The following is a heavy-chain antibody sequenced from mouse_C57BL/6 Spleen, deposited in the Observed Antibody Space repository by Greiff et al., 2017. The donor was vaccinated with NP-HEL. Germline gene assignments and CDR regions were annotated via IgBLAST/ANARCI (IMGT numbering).Heavy chain of an antibody. Sequence: QVQLQQPGAELVKPGASVKMSCKASGYTFTSYWITWVKQRPGQGLEWIGKIYPGSGSTNYNEKFKSKATLTVDTSSSTAYMQLSSLTSEDSAVYYCASHSGSVKSWFAYWGQGTLVTVSA. CDR2: IYPGSGST. J-gene: IGHJ3*01. V-gene: IGHV1-55*01. D-gene: IGHD1-1*01. CDR1: GYTFTSYW. CDR3: ASHSGSVKSWFAY.